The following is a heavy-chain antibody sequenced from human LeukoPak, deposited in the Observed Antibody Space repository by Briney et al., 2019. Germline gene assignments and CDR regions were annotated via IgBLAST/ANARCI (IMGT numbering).Heavy chain of an antibody. Sequence: QVQLQESGPGLVKPSETLSLTCTVSGGSISGYYWSWIWQSPGKGLGSLGYIYYSGSTNYTPSLKSRVTISVDTSKNQFSLKLSSVTAADTAVYYCARDFRGTYSFQHWGQGTLVTVSS. CDR3: ARDFRGTYSFQH. J-gene: IGHJ1*01. D-gene: IGHD3-16*01. CDR2: IYYSGST. CDR1: GGSISGYY. V-gene: IGHV4-59*01.